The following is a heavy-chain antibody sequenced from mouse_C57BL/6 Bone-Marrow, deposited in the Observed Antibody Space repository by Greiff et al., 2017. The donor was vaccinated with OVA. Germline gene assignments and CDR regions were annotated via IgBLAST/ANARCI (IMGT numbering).Heavy chain of an antibody. CDR2: ISYDGSN. CDR3: AREGGPLHYGSSYEAMDY. V-gene: IGHV3-6*01. Sequence: VQLKQSGPGLVKPSQSLSLTCSVTGYSITSGYYWSWIRPFPGNKLEWMGYISYDGSNNYNPSLKNRISITRDTSKNQFFLKLKSVTTEDTATYYWAREGGPLHYGSSYEAMDYWGQGTSVTVSS. D-gene: IGHD1-1*01. CDR1: GYSITSGYY. J-gene: IGHJ4*01.